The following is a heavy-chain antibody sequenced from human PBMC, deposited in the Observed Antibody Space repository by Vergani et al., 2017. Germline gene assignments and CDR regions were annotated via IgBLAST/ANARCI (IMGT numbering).Heavy chain of an antibody. D-gene: IGHD1-1*01. CDR1: GFSLSRFC. V-gene: IGHV3-7*01. Sequence: EVQLVESGGGLVKPGGSLRLSCAASGFSLSRFCMSWVRQAPEQGLEWVAQISPDGSATAYVDSVKGRFTISRDNTKNSLSLQMSSLRAEDTAVYYCVRRPRGPWNGDLWGRGTLITVSS. J-gene: IGHJ2*01. CDR3: VRRPRGPWNGDL. CDR2: ISPDGSAT.